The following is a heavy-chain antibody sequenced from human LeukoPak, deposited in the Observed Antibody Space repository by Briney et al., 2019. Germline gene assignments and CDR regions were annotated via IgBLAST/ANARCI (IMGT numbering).Heavy chain of an antibody. Sequence: SQTLSLTRAVSGDSVSSNSAAWNWIRQSPSRGLEWLGRTYYRSKWYNDYALSVKSRITINPDTSKNQFSLQLNSVTPEDTAVYYCARGVWGKNWFDPWGQGTLVTVSS. J-gene: IGHJ5*02. CDR2: TYYRSKWYN. V-gene: IGHV6-1*01. CDR3: ARGVWGKNWFDP. D-gene: IGHD7-27*01. CDR1: GDSVSSNSAA.